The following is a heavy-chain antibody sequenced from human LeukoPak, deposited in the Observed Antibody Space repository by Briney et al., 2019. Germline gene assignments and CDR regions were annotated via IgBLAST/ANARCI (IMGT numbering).Heavy chain of an antibody. Sequence: SETLSLTCTVSGDSISSHYWSWMRRPPGKRLEWIGYINYSGSTNYNPSLKSRVTMSVDTSKNQFSLKLRSVTAADTAVYYCARGYYDSSGYSNPFDSWGQGTLVTVSS. CDR2: INYSGST. V-gene: IGHV4-59*11. CDR1: GDSISSHY. CDR3: ARGYYDSSGYSNPFDS. D-gene: IGHD3-22*01. J-gene: IGHJ4*02.